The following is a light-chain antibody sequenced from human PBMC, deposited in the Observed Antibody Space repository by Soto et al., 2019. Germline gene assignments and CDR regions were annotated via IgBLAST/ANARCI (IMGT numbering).Light chain of an antibody. J-gene: IGKJ2*01. V-gene: IGKV1-9*01. CDR3: QQLNSYPYT. CDR1: QGISSY. Sequence: DIQLTQSPSFLSASVGDRVTITCRASQGISSYLAWYQQKPGKAPNILIYAASTLQSGVPSRFSGSGSGTEFTLTISSLQPEEFATYYCQQLNSYPYTFGQGTKLEIK. CDR2: AAS.